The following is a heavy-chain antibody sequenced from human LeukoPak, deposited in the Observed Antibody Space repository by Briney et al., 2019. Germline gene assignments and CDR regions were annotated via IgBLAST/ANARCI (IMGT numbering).Heavy chain of an antibody. J-gene: IGHJ5*02. CDR3: ARGQQEDFWSGYWFDP. CDR2: IYYSGST. V-gene: IGHV4-39*07. Sequence: PSETLSLTCTVSGGSISSSSYYWGWIRQPPGKGLEWIGSIYYSGSTYYNPSLKSRVTISVDTSKNQFSLNLSSVTAADTAVYYCARGQQEDFWSGYWFDPWGQGILVTVSS. D-gene: IGHD3-3*01. CDR1: GGSISSSSYY.